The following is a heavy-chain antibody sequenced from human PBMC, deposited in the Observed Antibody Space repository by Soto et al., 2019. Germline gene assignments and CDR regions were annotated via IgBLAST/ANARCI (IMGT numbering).Heavy chain of an antibody. CDR3: TTHSSSQIPYGSDAFDI. Sequence: GGSLRLSCAASGFTFSNAWMNWVRQAPGKGLEWVGRIKSKTDGGTTDYAAPVKGRFTISRDDSKNTLYLQMNSLKTEDTAVYYCTTHSSSQIPYGSDAFDIWGQGTMVTVSS. V-gene: IGHV3-15*07. J-gene: IGHJ3*02. CDR1: GFTFSNAW. D-gene: IGHD6-13*01. CDR2: IKSKTDGGTT.